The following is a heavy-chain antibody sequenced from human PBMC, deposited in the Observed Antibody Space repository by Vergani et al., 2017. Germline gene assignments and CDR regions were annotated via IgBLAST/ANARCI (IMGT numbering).Heavy chain of an antibody. D-gene: IGHD1-7*01. Sequence: VQLVESGGGVVQPGRSLRLSCAASGFTFSSYAMHWVRQAPGKGLESVTFTRPHEDGAFYSASVRGRFTVSRDNSKNTLYLEMNRLNVDDTAIYYCGKTQGTVVGTWWFDPWGQGTPVTVSS. CDR2: TRPHEDGA. J-gene: IGHJ5*02. CDR1: GFTFSSYA. V-gene: IGHV3-30*02. CDR3: GKTQGTVVGTWWFDP.